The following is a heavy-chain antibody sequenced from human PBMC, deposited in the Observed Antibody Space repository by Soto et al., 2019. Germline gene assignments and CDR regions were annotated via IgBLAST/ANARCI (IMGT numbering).Heavy chain of an antibody. D-gene: IGHD3-22*01. CDR1: GGSFSGFY. V-gene: IGHV4-34*01. CDR2: INHGGST. CDR3: VRSSYYDKSGYCIRRKAAFDI. J-gene: IGHJ3*02. Sequence: ETLSLTCAVYGGSFSGFYWNWLRQPPGKGLEWIGEINHGGSTNSNPSLKSRVTISLDTSKNQFSLRLNSVTAADTAMYYCVRSSYYDKSGYCIRRKAAFDIWGQGTMVTVSS.